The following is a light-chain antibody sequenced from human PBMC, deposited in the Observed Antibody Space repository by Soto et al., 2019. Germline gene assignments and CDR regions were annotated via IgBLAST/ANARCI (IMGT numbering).Light chain of an antibody. J-gene: IGLJ1*01. CDR2: GNS. V-gene: IGLV1-40*01. CDR3: QSYDGSLSGYV. CDR1: SSNIGAGYD. Sequence: QSVLTQPPSVSGAPGQRVTISCTGSSSNIGAGYDVHWYQQLPGTAPKLLIYGNSNRPSGVPDRFSGSKSGTSASLAITGLQADDEADYYCQSYDGSLSGYVFGTGTKVPVL.